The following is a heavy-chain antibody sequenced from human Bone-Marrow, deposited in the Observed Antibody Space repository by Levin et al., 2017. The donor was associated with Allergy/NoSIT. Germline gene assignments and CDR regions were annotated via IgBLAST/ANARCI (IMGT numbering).Heavy chain of an antibody. D-gene: IGHD7-27*01. CDR2: ISTSSSYI. CDR3: ARDYLGRFDY. V-gene: IGHV3-21*01. CDR1: GFTFSSYT. J-gene: IGHJ4*02. Sequence: PLASVKVSCAASGFTFSSYTMHWVRQAPGKGLVWVSPISTSSSYINYADSVKGRFTISRDNAKNSLYLQMNSVRAEDTAVYYCARDYLGRFDYWGQGTLVTVSS.